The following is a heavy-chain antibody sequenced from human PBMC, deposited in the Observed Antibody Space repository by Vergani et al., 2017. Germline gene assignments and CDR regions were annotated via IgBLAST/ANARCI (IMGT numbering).Heavy chain of an antibody. D-gene: IGHD2-15*01. CDR1: NDSVSNTFYY. Sequence: QVQLQESGPGLVKPSETLSLTCTVSNDSVSNTFYYWGWIRQTPGKGLEWIGSIYYSGSTYYNPSLESRVTMTVDTSKSQFSLKLSSVTAADTAVYYCTGHWAVVAAINWFDPWGQGTLVTVSS. CDR3: TGHWAVVAAINWFDP. J-gene: IGHJ5*02. V-gene: IGHV4-39*01. CDR2: IYYSGST.